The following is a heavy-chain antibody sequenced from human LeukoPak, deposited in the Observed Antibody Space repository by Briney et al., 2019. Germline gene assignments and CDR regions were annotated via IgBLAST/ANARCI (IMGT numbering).Heavy chain of an antibody. Sequence: GGSLRLSCAASGFTFSSYGMHWVRQAPGKGLEWVSAISGSGGSTYYADSVKGRFTISRDNSKNTLYLQMNSLRAEDTALYYCAKTGGIAAAHWGQGTLVTVSS. V-gene: IGHV3-23*01. J-gene: IGHJ4*02. CDR3: AKTGGIAAAH. D-gene: IGHD6-13*01. CDR2: ISGSGGST. CDR1: GFTFSSYG.